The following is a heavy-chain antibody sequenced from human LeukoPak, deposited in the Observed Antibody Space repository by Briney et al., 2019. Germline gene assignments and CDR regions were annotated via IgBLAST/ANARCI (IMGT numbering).Heavy chain of an antibody. D-gene: IGHD6-19*01. CDR2: IKQDESEK. J-gene: IGHJ4*02. V-gene: IGHV3-7*01. CDR1: GFTFSDYE. Sequence: GGSLRLSCAASGFTFSDYEMNWVRQAPGKGLEWVANIKQDESEKYYVDSVKGRFTISRDNAKNSLYLQMNSLRAEDTAVYYCARGNLFSGWYDIYYFDYWGQGTLVTVSS. CDR3: ARGNLFSGWYDIYYFDY.